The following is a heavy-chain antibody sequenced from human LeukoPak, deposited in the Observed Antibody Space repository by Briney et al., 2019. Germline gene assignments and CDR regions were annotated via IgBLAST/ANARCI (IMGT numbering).Heavy chain of an antibody. CDR1: GFTVSSNY. CDR3: ARQDYDSSGYYSDY. J-gene: IGHJ4*02. Sequence: GGSLRLSCAASGFTVSSNYMSWVRQAPGKGLEWVSVIYSGGSTYYADSVKGRFTISRDNSKNTLYLQMNSLRAEDTAVYYCARQDYDSSGYYSDYWGQGTLVTVSS. D-gene: IGHD3-22*01. V-gene: IGHV3-53*01. CDR2: IYSGGST.